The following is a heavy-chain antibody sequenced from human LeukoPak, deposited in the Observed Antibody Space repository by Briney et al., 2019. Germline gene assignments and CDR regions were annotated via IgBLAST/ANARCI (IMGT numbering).Heavy chain of an antibody. D-gene: IGHD2-2*01. J-gene: IGHJ4*02. CDR2: ISSNGGST. CDR3: ARRNVMGYCSSTSCPEFDY. Sequence: GGSLRLSCAASGFTFSSYAMHWVRQAPGKGVEYVSAISSNGGSTYYANSVKGRFTISRAHSTHTLYLQMRSLRAEDMAFYYCARRNVMGYCSSTSCPEFDYWGQGTLFTVSS. CDR1: GFTFSSYA. V-gene: IGHV3-64*01.